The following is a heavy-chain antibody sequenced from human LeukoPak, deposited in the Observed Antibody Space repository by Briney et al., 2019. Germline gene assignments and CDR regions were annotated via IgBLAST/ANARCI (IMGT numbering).Heavy chain of an antibody. CDR2: ISAYNGNT. CDR1: GHTFTSYG. CDR3: ARDRGSGSYYTDY. V-gene: IGHV1-18*01. D-gene: IGHD3-10*01. J-gene: IGHJ4*02. Sequence: AASVKVSCKASGHTFTSYGISWVRQTPGQGLEWMGWISAYNGNTNYAQKLQGRVTMTTDTSTSTAYMELRSLRSDDTAVYYWARDRGSGSYYTDYWGQGTLVTVSS.